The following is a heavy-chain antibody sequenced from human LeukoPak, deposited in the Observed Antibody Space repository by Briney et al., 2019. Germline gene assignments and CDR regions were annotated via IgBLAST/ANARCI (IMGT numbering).Heavy chain of an antibody. CDR2: INHGGST. V-gene: IGHV4-34*01. CDR3: ASGWYFDY. CDR1: GGSFSGYY. J-gene: IGHJ4*02. Sequence: SETLSLTCAVYGGSFSGYYWSWIRQPPGKGLEWIGEINHGGSTNYNPSLKSRVTISVDTSKNQFSLKLSSVTAADTAVYYCASGWYFDYWGQGTLVTVSS.